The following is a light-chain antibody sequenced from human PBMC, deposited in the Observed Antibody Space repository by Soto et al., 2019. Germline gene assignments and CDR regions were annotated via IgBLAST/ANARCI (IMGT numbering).Light chain of an antibody. J-gene: IGLJ2*01. CDR1: YSNIGSNP. CDR2: SNS. Sequence: QSVLTHPPSASGTPGQRVTISCSGSYSNIGSNPVNWYEQLPGTAPKLLIYSNSKRPSGVPDRFSGSKSGTSASLAISGLQAEDEADYYCAAWDGSLNGVVFGAGTKLTVL. V-gene: IGLV1-44*01. CDR3: AAWDGSLNGVV.